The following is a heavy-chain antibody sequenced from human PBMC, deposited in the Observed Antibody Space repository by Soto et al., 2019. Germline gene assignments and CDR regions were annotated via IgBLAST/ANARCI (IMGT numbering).Heavy chain of an antibody. Sequence: QVQLVESGGGVVQPGRSLRLSCAASGFSFSKYGMHWVRQAPGKGREWVAEMSDDGSKKYYGDSVKGRFTISRDNSKNTLYLLMDSLRPEDTAMYYCAKELRETGGYYFDCWGQGTLVTVSS. D-gene: IGHD3-16*01. V-gene: IGHV3-30*18. CDR1: GFSFSKYG. CDR3: AKELRETGGYYFDC. J-gene: IGHJ4*02. CDR2: MSDDGSKK.